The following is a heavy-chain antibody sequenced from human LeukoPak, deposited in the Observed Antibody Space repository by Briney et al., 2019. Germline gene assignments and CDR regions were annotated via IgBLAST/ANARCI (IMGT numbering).Heavy chain of an antibody. CDR3: AKGPYYYDSSGYSRRWFDP. D-gene: IGHD3-22*01. Sequence: GGSLRLSCAASGFTFSSYAMSWVRQAPGKGLEWVSAISGSGGRTYYADSVKGRFTISRDNSKNTLYLQMNSLRAEDTAVYYCAKGPYYYDSSGYSRRWFDPWGKGILVTVSS. CDR2: ISGSGGRT. J-gene: IGHJ5*02. CDR1: GFTFSSYA. V-gene: IGHV3-23*01.